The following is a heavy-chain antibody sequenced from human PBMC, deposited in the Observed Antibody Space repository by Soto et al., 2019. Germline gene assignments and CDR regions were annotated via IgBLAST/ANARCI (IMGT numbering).Heavy chain of an antibody. D-gene: IGHD6-6*01. CDR2: IYYSGST. CDR1: GGSISSGGYF. J-gene: IGHJ6*02. CDR3: AREGAAPYYYYGLDV. Sequence: QVQLQESGPGLVKPSQTLSLTCTVSGGSISSGGYFWSWIRQHPGKGLEWIGFIYYSGSTYYNPSLKSRVTISVETSKNQFTLKPSSVTAADTAVYYCAREGAAPYYYYGLDVWGQGTTVNVSS. V-gene: IGHV4-31*03.